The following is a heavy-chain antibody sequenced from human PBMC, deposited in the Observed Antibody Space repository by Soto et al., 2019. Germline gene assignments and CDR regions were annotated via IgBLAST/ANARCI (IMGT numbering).Heavy chain of an antibody. J-gene: IGHJ4*02. V-gene: IGHV1-69*01. CDR2: IIPIFGTA. CDR1: GGTFSSYA. CDR3: ARDRLHLMTTVASLFDY. D-gene: IGHD4-17*01. Sequence: QVQLVQSGAEVKKPGSSVKVSCKASGGTFSSYAISWVRQAPGQGLEWMGGIIPIFGTANYAQKFQGRVTITANEFTSTAYVELSSLSSEDTAGYYCARDRLHLMTTVASLFDYWCQGTLVTVSS.